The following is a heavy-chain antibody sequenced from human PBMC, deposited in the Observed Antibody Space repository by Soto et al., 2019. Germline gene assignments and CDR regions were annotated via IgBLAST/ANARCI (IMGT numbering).Heavy chain of an antibody. CDR2: IKQDGSEK. J-gene: IGHJ6*02. D-gene: IGHD3-3*01. CDR3: ARDRYSYYDFWSGSLPYYYYGMDV. Sequence: PGGSLRLSCAGSGFTFSSYWMSWVRQAPGKGLEWVANIKQDGSEKYYVDSVKGRFTISRDNAKNSLYLQMNSLRAEDTAVYYCARDRYSYYDFWSGSLPYYYYGMDVWGQGTTVTVSS. CDR1: GFTFSSYW. V-gene: IGHV3-7*01.